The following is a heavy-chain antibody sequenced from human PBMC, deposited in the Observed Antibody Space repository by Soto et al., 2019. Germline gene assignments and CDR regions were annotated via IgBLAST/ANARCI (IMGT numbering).Heavy chain of an antibody. J-gene: IGHJ4*02. Sequence: GASVKVSCKASGYTFTSYYMHWVRQAPGQGLEWKGIINPSGGSTSYAQKFQGRVTMTRDTSTSTVYMELSSLRSEDTALYYCARDRRGYSYGYWYFDYWGQGTLVTVSS. CDR3: ARDRRGYSYGYWYFDY. V-gene: IGHV1-46*01. D-gene: IGHD5-18*01. CDR2: INPSGGST. CDR1: GYTFTSYY.